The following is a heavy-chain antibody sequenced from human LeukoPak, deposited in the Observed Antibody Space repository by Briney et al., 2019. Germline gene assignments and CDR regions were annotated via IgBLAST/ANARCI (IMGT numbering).Heavy chain of an antibody. Sequence: GGSLRLSCAASGFNFDDYTMHWVRQAPGKGLEWVSLIGWDGGSTFYADSVKGRFTISRDNSKNSLYLQMNTLRTEDTAFYYCAKDIDLAYTTIDYWGQGTLVTVSS. CDR3: AKDIDLAYTTIDY. J-gene: IGHJ4*02. V-gene: IGHV3-43*01. CDR2: IGWDGGST. D-gene: IGHD2-2*02. CDR1: GFNFDDYT.